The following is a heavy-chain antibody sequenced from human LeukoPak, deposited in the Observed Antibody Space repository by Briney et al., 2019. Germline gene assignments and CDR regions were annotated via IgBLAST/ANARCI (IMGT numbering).Heavy chain of an antibody. CDR2: INHIGST. V-gene: IGHV4-34*01. J-gene: IGHJ4*02. D-gene: IGHD3-16*01. CDR3: ARLLMITFGGVIFDY. Sequence: SETLSLTCAVYGGSFSGYYWSWIRQPPGNGLEWIGEINHIGSTNYNPYLKSRGTILVDTSKNQFSLKLSSVTAVDTAVYYCARLLMITFGGVIFDYWGQGTLVTVSS. CDR1: GGSFSGYY.